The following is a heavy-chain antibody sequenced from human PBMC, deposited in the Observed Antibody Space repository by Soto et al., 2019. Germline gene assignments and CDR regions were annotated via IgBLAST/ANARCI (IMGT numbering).Heavy chain of an antibody. CDR1: GFTFSSYA. J-gene: IGHJ5*02. D-gene: IGHD3-9*01. V-gene: IGHV3-23*01. CDR2: ISASSGNT. Sequence: GGSLRLSCVASGFTFSSYAMGWVRQAPGKGLEWVSAISASSGNTYFADSVKGRFTISRDNSKKMLFLQMNSLRDEDTAVYYCAKDRHPDGIWTFEAWGPGTLVTVSS. CDR3: AKDRHPDGIWTFEA.